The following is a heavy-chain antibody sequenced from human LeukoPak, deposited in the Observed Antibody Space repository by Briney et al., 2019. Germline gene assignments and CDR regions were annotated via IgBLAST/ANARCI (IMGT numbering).Heavy chain of an antibody. D-gene: IGHD3-22*01. CDR2: ISYDGSNK. CDR3: ARAGRDSSGYYRYYYYGMDV. CDR1: GFTFSSYA. V-gene: IGHV3-30-3*01. J-gene: IGHJ6*02. Sequence: GRSLRLSCAASGFTFSSYAMHWVRQAPGKGLEWVAVISYDGSNKYYADSVKGRFTISRDNSKNTLYLQMNSLRAEDTAVYYCARAGRDSSGYYRYYYYGMDVWGQGTTVTVSS.